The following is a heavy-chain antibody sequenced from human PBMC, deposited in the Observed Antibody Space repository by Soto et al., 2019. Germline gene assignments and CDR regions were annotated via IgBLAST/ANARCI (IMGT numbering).Heavy chain of an antibody. CDR2: IYSGGST. CDR1: GFTVSSKY. Sequence: EVQLVESGGGLVQPGGSLRLSGAASGFTVSSKYMSWVRQAPGKGLEWVSVIYSGGSTYYADSVKGRFTISRDNSKNTLYLQMTSLRAEDTAVYYCAREYSYGYYYYYAMDVWGQGTTVTVSS. V-gene: IGHV3-66*01. CDR3: AREYSYGYYYYYAMDV. D-gene: IGHD5-18*01. J-gene: IGHJ6*02.